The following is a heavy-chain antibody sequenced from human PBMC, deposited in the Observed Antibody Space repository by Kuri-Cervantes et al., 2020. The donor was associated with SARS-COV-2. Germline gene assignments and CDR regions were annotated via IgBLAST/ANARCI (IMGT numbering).Heavy chain of an antibody. CDR1: GGSFSGYY. D-gene: IGHD2-2*01. CDR3: ARGSVVPAANDY. V-gene: IGHV4-34*01. J-gene: IGHJ4*02. Sequence: GSLRLSCAVYGGSFSGYYWSWIRQPPGKGLEWIGEINHSGSTNYNPSLKSRVTISVDTSKNQFSLKLSSVTAAGTAVYYCARGSVVPAANDYWGQGTLVTVSS. CDR2: INHSGST.